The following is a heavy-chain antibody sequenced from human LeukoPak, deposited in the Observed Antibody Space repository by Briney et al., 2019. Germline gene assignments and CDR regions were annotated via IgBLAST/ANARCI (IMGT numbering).Heavy chain of an antibody. V-gene: IGHV1-69*13. J-gene: IGHJ6*02. CDR1: GGTFSSYA. Sequence: SVKVSCKASGGTFSSYAISWVRQAPGQGLEWMGGIIPIFGTANYAQKFQGSVTLTADESTSTAYMELSSLRSEDTAVYYCARAAKKGLSAYYYYGMDVWGQGTTVTVSS. D-gene: IGHD2-2*01. CDR3: ARAAKKGLSAYYYYGMDV. CDR2: IIPIFGTA.